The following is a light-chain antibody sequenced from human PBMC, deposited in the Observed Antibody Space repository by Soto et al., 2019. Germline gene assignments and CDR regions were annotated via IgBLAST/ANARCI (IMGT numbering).Light chain of an antibody. Sequence: QSVLTQPPSASGSPGQSVTISCTGTSSDVGAYDYVSWYQQHPGKAPKLMIYEVTKRPSGVPDRFSGSKSGNTASLTVSGLQADDEADYYCCSYAGSNTFVFRTGTKLTVL. CDR2: EVT. V-gene: IGLV2-8*01. J-gene: IGLJ1*01. CDR1: SSDVGAYDY. CDR3: CSYAGSNTFV.